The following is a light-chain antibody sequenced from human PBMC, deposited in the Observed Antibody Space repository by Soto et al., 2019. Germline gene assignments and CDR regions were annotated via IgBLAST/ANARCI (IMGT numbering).Light chain of an antibody. V-gene: IGLV2-14*01. CDR3: SSNTRNNFFV. CDR2: EVG. Sequence: QSVLTQPASVSGSPGQSITISCSGTSNDITTYNYVSCYQQHPGKAPKLIIYEVGDRPSGLSNRFSGSKSGDTASLTISRLQTEDEADYYCSSNTRNNFFVFGTGTKLTVL. J-gene: IGLJ1*01. CDR1: SNDITTYNY.